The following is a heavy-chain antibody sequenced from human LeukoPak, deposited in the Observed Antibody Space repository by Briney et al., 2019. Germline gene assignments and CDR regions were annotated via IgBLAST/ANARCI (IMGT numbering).Heavy chain of an antibody. V-gene: IGHV4-59*01. D-gene: IGHD6-13*01. CDR2: IYYSAGT. J-gene: IGHJ3*02. CDR3: ARDGGYPLGAFDI. Sequence: SETLSLTCTVSGGSISSYYWSWIRQPPGKGLEWIGHIYYSAGTNYNPSLKSRATISLDTSKNQFSLKLSSVTAADTAVYYCARDGGYPLGAFDIWGQGTMVTVSS. CDR1: GGSISSYY.